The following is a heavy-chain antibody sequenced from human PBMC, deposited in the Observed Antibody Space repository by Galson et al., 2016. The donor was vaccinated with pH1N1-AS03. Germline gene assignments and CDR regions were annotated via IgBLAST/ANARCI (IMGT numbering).Heavy chain of an antibody. CDR2: IAYDGGHK. CDR1: GFTFSNHA. V-gene: IGHV3-30*01. D-gene: IGHD3/OR15-3a*01. Sequence: SLRLSCAASGFTFSNHAMHWVRQAPGKGLEWVSIIAYDGGHKYYADSVKGRFTISRDNSKNTLYPQMNSLRAEDTAVYYCARAQQLWTVAFDFWGQGTLVTVSS. CDR3: ARAQQLWTVAFDF. J-gene: IGHJ4*02.